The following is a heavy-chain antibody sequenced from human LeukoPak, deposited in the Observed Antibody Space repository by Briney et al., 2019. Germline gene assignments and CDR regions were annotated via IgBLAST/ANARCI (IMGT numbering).Heavy chain of an antibody. CDR2: INHSGST. CDR3: AGAARLYYYGMDV. J-gene: IGHJ6*02. Sequence: PSETLSLTCAVYGGSFSGYYWSWIRQPPGKGLEWIGEINHSGSTNYNPSLKSRVTISVDTSKNQFSLKLSSVTAADTAVYYCAGAARLYYYGMDVWGQGTTVTVSS. CDR1: GGSFSGYY. D-gene: IGHD6-6*01. V-gene: IGHV4-34*01.